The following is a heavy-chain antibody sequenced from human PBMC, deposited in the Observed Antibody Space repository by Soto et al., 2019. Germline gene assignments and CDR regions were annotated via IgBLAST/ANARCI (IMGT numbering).Heavy chain of an antibody. J-gene: IGHJ4*01. CDR1: GGTFSSYR. CDR2: IVPIYRTA. CDR3: VRDSGAKLSSS. D-gene: IGHD6-13*01. V-gene: IGHV1-69*13. Sequence: GASVKVSCKASGGTFSSYRINWVRQAPGQGLEWMGGIVPIYRTADSAQEFQGRVTITADESARTAYMELRSLKSRDTAVYYCVRDSGAKLSSSWGHGTLVTVSS.